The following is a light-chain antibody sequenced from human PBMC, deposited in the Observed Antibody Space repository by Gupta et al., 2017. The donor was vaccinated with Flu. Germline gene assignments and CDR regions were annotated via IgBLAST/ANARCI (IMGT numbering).Light chain of an antibody. Sequence: IHMTQSPFSLSASVGDRVTITCRASQSINTYLNWSQQKLGKAPKLLIYEAFYLQSGVPSRFSGGRSGTEFTLTISSLQPEDSATYYCHQGQSNPYTFGQGTRLEIK. CDR1: QSINTY. J-gene: IGKJ2*01. CDR3: HQGQSNPYT. V-gene: IGKV1-39*01. CDR2: EAF.